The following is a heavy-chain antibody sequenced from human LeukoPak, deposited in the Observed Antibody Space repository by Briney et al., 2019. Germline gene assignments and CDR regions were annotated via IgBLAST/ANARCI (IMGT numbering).Heavy chain of an antibody. CDR3: ARLGENNRYYDFWSGYYKSEDYFDY. CDR2: IYYSGST. CDR1: GGSISSSSYY. J-gene: IGHJ4*02. V-gene: IGHV4-39*01. Sequence: PSETLSLTCTVSGGSISSSSYYWGWIRQPPGKGLEWIGSIYYSGSTYYNPSLKSRVTISVDTSKNQFSLKLSSVTAADTAVYYCARLGENNRYYDFWSGYYKSEDYFDYWGQGTLVTVSS. D-gene: IGHD3-3*01.